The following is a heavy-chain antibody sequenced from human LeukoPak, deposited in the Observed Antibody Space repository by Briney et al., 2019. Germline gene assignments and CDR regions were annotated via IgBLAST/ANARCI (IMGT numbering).Heavy chain of an antibody. D-gene: IGHD4-17*01. J-gene: IGHJ4*02. CDR1: GFTFSSYG. CDR2: IWYDGSKK. CDR3: ARGHATVTSYFDY. V-gene: IGHV3-33*01. Sequence: GGSLRLSCAVSGFTFSSYGMHWVRQAPGKGLEWVALIWYDGSKKYYADSVKGRFTISRDDSKSTLYLQMNSLRAEDTAVYYCARGHATVTSYFDYWGQGTLVTVSS.